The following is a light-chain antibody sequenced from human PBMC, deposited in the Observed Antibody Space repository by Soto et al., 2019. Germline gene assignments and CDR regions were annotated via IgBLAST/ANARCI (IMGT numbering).Light chain of an antibody. CDR2: VGTGGIVG. CDR3: GADHGSGSNFVYV. CDR1: SGYSNYK. Sequence: QSVLTQPPSASASLGASVTLTCTLSSGYSNYKVDWYQQRPGKGPRFVMRVGTGGIVGSKGDGIPDRFSVSGSGLNRYLTIKNIQEEDESDYHCGADHGSGSNFVYVFGTGTKVTVL. J-gene: IGLJ1*01. V-gene: IGLV9-49*01.